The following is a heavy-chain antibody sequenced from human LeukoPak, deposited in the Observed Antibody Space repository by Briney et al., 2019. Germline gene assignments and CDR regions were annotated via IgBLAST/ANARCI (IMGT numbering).Heavy chain of an antibody. J-gene: IGHJ5*02. V-gene: IGHV4-61*08. CDR2: IYYSGST. Sequence: SETLSLTCTVSGGSISSGDYYWSWIRQPPGKGLEWIGYIYYSGSTNYSPSLKSRVTISVDTSKNQFSLKLSSVTAADTAVYYCAGGITIFGHWFDPWGQGTLVTVSS. CDR1: GGSISSGDYY. D-gene: IGHD3-3*01. CDR3: AGGITIFGHWFDP.